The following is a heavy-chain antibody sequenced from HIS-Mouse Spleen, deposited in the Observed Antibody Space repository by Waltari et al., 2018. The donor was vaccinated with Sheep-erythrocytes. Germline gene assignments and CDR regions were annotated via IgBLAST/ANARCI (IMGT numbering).Heavy chain of an antibody. Sequence: QVQLVQSGAEVKKPGASVKVSCKASGYTFTSYGISWVRQAPGQGLEWMGWISAYNGNTNYAQKPQGRVTMTTDTSTGTAYMELRSRRSDDTAVYYCARLPGSWYVDYWGQGTLVTVSS. CDR2: ISAYNGNT. J-gene: IGHJ4*02. V-gene: IGHV1-18*01. D-gene: IGHD6-13*01. CDR1: GYTFTSYG. CDR3: ARLPGSWYVDY.